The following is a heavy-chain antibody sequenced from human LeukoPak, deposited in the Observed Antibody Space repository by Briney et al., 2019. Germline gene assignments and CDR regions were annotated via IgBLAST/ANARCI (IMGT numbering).Heavy chain of an antibody. CDR2: INNDASST. Sequence: PGGSLRLSCAASGFTFSSYWMHWVRQAPGEGLVWVSRINNDASSTSYADSVKGRFTISRDNAKNTVYLQMSSLRAGDTAVYYCASLVVTDNWAFDIWGQGTMVFVSS. CDR1: GFTFSSYW. CDR3: ASLVVTDNWAFDI. J-gene: IGHJ3*02. V-gene: IGHV3-74*01. D-gene: IGHD2-21*02.